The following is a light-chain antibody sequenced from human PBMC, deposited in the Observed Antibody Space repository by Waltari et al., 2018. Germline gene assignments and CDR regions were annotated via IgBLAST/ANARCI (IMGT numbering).Light chain of an antibody. CDR1: QSITKKY. Sequence: VLTQSPGTLSLSPGERATLPSRASQSITKKYFAWYQQKPGQAPRLLINGASSRAAGVPDRFSGSGSGTDFTLTISRLEPEDFAVYYCQQYGSSVMYTFGQGTKLEIK. V-gene: IGKV3-20*01. J-gene: IGKJ2*01. CDR3: QQYGSSVMYT. CDR2: GAS.